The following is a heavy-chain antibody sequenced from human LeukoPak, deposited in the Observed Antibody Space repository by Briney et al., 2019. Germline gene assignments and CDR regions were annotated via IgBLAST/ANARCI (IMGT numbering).Heavy chain of an antibody. D-gene: IGHD6-6*01. V-gene: IGHV3-11*01. CDR1: GFTFSDYY. J-gene: IGHJ6*02. CDR2: ISSSGSTI. CDR3: ARGGAARPVYYYGMDV. Sequence: GGSLRLSCAASGFTFSDYYMSWIRQAPGKGLEWVSDISSSGSTIYYADSVKGRFTISRDNAKNSLYLQMNSLRAEDTAVYYCARGGAARPVYYYGMDVWGQGTTVTVSS.